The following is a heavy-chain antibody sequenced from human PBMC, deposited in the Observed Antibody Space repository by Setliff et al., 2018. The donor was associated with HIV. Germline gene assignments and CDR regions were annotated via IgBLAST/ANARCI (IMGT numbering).Heavy chain of an antibody. V-gene: IGHV3-23*01. CDR2: ISGSGGST. CDR1: GLSFSSYV. Sequence: GGSLRLSCAASGLSFSSYVMSWVRQAPGKGLEWVSGISGSGGSTYYADSVKGRFTISRDNSKNKVYLQMNNLRAEDTAVYYCARYKLYNWSYGWFGYWGQGTLVTVSS. CDR3: ARYKLYNWSYGWFGY. D-gene: IGHD1-26*01. J-gene: IGHJ5*01.